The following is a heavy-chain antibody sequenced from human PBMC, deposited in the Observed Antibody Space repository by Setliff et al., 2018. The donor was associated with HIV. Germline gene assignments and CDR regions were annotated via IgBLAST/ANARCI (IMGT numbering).Heavy chain of an antibody. CDR3: AKIPHTGDSAFDV. CDR1: GFTFSYYA. J-gene: IGHJ3*01. V-gene: IGHV3-30*02. Sequence: GGSLRLSCETSGFTFSYYAMHWIRQAPGKGLEWVAAIRSDGSNRDYADSVKGRFSISRDNPKNTVYLQMNSLRPEDTALYYCAKIPHTGDSAFDVWGQGTMVTVS. CDR2: IRSDGSNR. D-gene: IGHD7-27*01.